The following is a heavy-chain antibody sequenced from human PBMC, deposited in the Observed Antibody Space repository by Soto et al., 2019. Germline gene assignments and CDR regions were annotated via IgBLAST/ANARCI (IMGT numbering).Heavy chain of an antibody. CDR3: ARDSIVVVVAATRWFDP. V-gene: IGHV1-3*01. CDR2: INAGNGNT. D-gene: IGHD2-15*01. Sequence: GASVKVSCKASGYTFTSYAMHWVRQAPGQRLEWMGWINAGNGNTKYSQKFQGRVTITRDTSASTAYMELSSLRSEDTAVYYCARDSIVVVVAATRWFDPWGQGTLVTVSS. CDR1: GYTFTSYA. J-gene: IGHJ5*02.